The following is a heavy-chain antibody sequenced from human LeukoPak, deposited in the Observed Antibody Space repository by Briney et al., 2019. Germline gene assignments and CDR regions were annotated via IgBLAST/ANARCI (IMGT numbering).Heavy chain of an antibody. V-gene: IGHV4-34*01. CDR1: GGSFSGYY. CDR3: ARKNVDFWSGFPPGGWFDP. J-gene: IGHJ5*02. Sequence: PSETLSLTCAVYGGSFSGYYWSWIRQPPGKGLEWIGEINHSGSTNYNPSLKSRVTISVDTSKNQFSLKLSSVTAADTAVYYCARKNVDFWSGFPPGGWFDPWGQGTLVTVSS. D-gene: IGHD3-3*01. CDR2: INHSGST.